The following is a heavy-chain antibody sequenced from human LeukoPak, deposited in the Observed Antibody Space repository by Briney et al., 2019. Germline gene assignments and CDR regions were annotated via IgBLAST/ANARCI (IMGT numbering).Heavy chain of an antibody. D-gene: IGHD3-22*01. J-gene: IGHJ4*02. CDR2: ISSSGSTI. CDR3: ASAYYYDSSDYYYPHSDY. CDR1: GLTFSNYE. Sequence: PGGSLRLSCTASGLTFSNYEMNWVRQAAGKGLEWISSISSSGSTIDYADSVKGRFTISRDNAKTSLYLQINSLRAEDTAVYYCASAYYYDSSDYYYPHSDYWGQGTLVTVSS. V-gene: IGHV3-48*03.